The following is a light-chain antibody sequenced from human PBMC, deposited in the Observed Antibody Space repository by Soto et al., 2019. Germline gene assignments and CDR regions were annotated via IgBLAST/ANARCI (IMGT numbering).Light chain of an antibody. CDR1: QSVSSN. V-gene: IGKV3-15*01. CDR3: HQYNNWPPIT. J-gene: IGKJ5*01. Sequence: MTQSPSTLSVPPGERATLSCRASQSVSSNLAWYQQKPGQAPRLLIYGASTRATGIPARFSGSGSGTEFTLTIGSLQSEDFAVYYCHQYNNWPPITFGPGTRLEIK. CDR2: GAS.